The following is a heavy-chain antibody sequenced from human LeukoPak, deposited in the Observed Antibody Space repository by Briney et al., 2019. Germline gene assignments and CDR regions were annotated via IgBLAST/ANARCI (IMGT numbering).Heavy chain of an antibody. CDR3: ARGAGIAAAGTYRMHY. CDR2: MNPNSGNT. Sequence: ASVEVSCKASGYTFTSYDINWVRQATGQGLEWMGWMNPNSGNTGYAQKFQGRVTITRNTSISTAYMELSSLRSEDTAVYYCARGAGIAAAGTYRMHYWGQGTLVTVSS. J-gene: IGHJ4*02. CDR1: GYTFTSYD. V-gene: IGHV1-8*03. D-gene: IGHD6-13*01.